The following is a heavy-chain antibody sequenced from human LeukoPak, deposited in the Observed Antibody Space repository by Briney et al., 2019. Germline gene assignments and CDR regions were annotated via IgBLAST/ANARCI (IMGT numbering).Heavy chain of an antibody. J-gene: IGHJ1*01. CDR2: IDFTSRYI. CDR1: GFTFSSYS. Sequence: PGGSLRLSCAASGFTFSSYSMNWVRQAPGKGLEWVSSIDFTSRYIYNADSVKGRFTTSRDNAKNSLDLQMNSLKVEDTAVYYCATPAAGPGAEYSLYWGQGTLVIVPS. CDR3: ATPAAGPGAEYSLY. D-gene: IGHD6-13*01. V-gene: IGHV3-21*01.